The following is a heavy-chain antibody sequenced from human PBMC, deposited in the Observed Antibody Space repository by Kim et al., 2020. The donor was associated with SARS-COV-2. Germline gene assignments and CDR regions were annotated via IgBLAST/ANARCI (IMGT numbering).Heavy chain of an antibody. V-gene: IGHV4-34*01. CDR3: ARGYSSSWKAFDY. Sequence: SETLSLTCAVYGGSFSGYYWSWIRQPPGKGLEWIGEINHSGSTNYNPSLKSRVTISVDTSKNQFSLKLSSVTAADTAVYYCARGYSSSWKAFDYWGQGT. CDR2: INHSGST. D-gene: IGHD6-13*01. CDR1: GGSFSGYY. J-gene: IGHJ4*02.